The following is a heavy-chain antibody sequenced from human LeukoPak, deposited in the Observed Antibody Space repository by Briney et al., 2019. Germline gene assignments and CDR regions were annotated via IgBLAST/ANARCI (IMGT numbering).Heavy chain of an antibody. CDR3: ARDGGVRGALDY. J-gene: IGHJ4*01. CDR1: GGSIISSNW. CDR2: IYHSGST. V-gene: IGHV4-4*02. Sequence: SETLSLTCAVSGGSIISSNWWSWVRQPPGKGLEWIGEIYHSGSTNYNPSLKSRVTISVDKSKNQFSLKLSSVTAADTAVYYCARDGGVRGALDYWGRGTLVTVSS. D-gene: IGHD3-10*01.